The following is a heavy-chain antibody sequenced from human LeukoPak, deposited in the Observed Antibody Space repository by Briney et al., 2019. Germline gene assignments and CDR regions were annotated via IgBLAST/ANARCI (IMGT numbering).Heavy chain of an antibody. CDR2: INHSGST. J-gene: IGHJ5*02. CDR3: ARHSFGYCSSSSCYTGWFDP. V-gene: IGHV4-34*01. CDR1: GGSFSGYY. Sequence: SETLSLTCAVYGGSFSGYYWSWIRQPPGKGLEWIGEINHSGSTNYNPSLKSRITISVDTSKNQFSLKLSSVTAADTAVYYCARHSFGYCSSSSCYTGWFDPWGQGTLVTVSS. D-gene: IGHD2-2*02.